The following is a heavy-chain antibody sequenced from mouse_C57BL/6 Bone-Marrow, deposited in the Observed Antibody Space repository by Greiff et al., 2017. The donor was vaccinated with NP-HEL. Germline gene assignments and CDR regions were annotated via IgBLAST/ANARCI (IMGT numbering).Heavy chain of an antibody. CDR1: GFTFSSYG. J-gene: IGHJ2*01. CDR3: AREHDGYYGYFDY. Sequence: EVNLVESGGDLVKPGGSLKLSCAASGFTFSSYGMSWVRQTPDKRLEWVATISSGGSYTYYPDSVKGRFTISRDNAKNTLYLQMSSLKSEDTAMYYCAREHDGYYGYFDYWGQGTTLTVSS. V-gene: IGHV5-6*01. CDR2: ISSGGSYT. D-gene: IGHD2-3*01.